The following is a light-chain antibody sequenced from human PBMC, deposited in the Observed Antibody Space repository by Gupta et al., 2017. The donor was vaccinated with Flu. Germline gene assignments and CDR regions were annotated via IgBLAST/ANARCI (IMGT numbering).Light chain of an antibody. CDR2: SNN. Sequence: SVLTQPPSTSGTPGQRVTISCSGSSSNIGRNTVTWYQQRPGTAPNLLIYSNNQRTSGVPDRCSGSKSGTSTALASSGLQAEDEADYYCATWDDSRNGPVFGGGTKLTVL. V-gene: IGLV1-44*01. CDR3: ATWDDSRNGPV. CDR1: SSNIGRNT. J-gene: IGLJ2*01.